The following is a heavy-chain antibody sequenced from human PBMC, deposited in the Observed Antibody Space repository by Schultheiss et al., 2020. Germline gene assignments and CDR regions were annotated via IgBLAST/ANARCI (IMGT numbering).Heavy chain of an antibody. CDR1: GGSISSGGYS. Sequence: SETLSLTCTVSGGSISSGGYSWSWIRQPPGKGLEWIGYIYHSGSTNYNPSLKSRVTISVDTSKNQFSLKLSSVTAADTAVYYCARSPTYYDILTGYSPTHYGMDVWGQGTTVTVSS. CDR3: ARSPTYYDILTGYSPTHYGMDV. J-gene: IGHJ6*02. D-gene: IGHD3-9*01. CDR2: IYHSGST. V-gene: IGHV4-61*08.